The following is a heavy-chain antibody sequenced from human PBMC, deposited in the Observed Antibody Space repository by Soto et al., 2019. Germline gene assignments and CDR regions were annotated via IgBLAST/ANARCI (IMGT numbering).Heavy chain of an antibody. CDR3: ARLLDSSSPLPLDGMDV. Sequence: EVQLVESGGGLVKPGGSLRLSCAASGFTFSSYSMNWVRQAPGKGLEWVSSISSSSSYIYYADSVKGRFTISRDNAKNSLYLQMNSLRAEDTAVYYCARLLDSSSPLPLDGMDVWGQGTTVTVSS. CDR1: GFTFSSYS. D-gene: IGHD6-6*01. CDR2: ISSSSSYI. J-gene: IGHJ6*02. V-gene: IGHV3-21*01.